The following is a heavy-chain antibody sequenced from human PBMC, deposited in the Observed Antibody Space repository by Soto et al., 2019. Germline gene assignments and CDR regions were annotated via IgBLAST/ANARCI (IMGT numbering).Heavy chain of an antibody. CDR1: GGSISSSSYY. CDR2: IYYSGST. CDR3: ARIIAAAGAKDY. V-gene: IGHV4-39*01. Sequence: SETLSLTCTVSGGSISSSSYYWGWIRQPPGKGLEWIGSIYYSGSTYYNPSLKSRVTISVDTSKNQFSLKLSSVTAADTAVYYCARIIAAAGAKDYWGQGTLGTVS. J-gene: IGHJ4*02. D-gene: IGHD6-13*01.